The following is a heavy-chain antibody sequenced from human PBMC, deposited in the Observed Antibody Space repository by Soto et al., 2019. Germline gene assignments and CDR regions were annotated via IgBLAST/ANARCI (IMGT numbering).Heavy chain of an antibody. CDR3: ARRWGGTFDI. Sequence: SETLSLTCTVSGGSVSSGSYYWTWIRQPPGKGLEWIGYIYDSGSTSYNPSLKSRVTISVDTSKNQFSLKLSSVTAADTAVYYCARRWGGTFDIWGQWTMVTVSS. CDR1: GGSVSSGSYY. J-gene: IGHJ3*02. CDR2: IYDSGST. V-gene: IGHV4-61*01. D-gene: IGHD3-10*01.